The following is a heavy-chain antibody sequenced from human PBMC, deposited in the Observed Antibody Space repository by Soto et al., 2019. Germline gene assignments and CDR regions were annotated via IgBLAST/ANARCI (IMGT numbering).Heavy chain of an antibody. J-gene: IGHJ6*02. Sequence: SETLSLTCVVYGGSFSGYYWGWIRQPPGKGLEWIGEINHSGSTNYNPSLKSRVTISVDTSKNQFSLTLSSVTAADTAVYYCARAGYSSSWYPGYGMDVWGQGTTVTVSS. CDR3: ARAGYSSSWYPGYGMDV. D-gene: IGHD6-13*01. V-gene: IGHV4-34*01. CDR2: INHSGST. CDR1: GGSFSGYY.